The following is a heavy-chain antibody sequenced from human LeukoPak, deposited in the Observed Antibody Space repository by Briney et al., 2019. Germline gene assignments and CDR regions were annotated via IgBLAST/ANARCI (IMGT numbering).Heavy chain of an antibody. D-gene: IGHD3-10*01. Sequence: SVKVSCKASGGTFSSYAISWVRQAPGQGLEWMGRIIPILGIANYAQKFQGRVTITADKSTSTAYMELSSLRSEDTAVYYCARGYGSGSNYHVFDYWGQGTLVTVSS. CDR1: GGTFSSYA. CDR2: IIPILGIA. CDR3: ARGYGSGSNYHVFDY. J-gene: IGHJ4*02. V-gene: IGHV1-69*04.